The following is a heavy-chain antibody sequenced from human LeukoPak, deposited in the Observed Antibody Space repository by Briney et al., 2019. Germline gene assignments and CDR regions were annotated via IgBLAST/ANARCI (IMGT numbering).Heavy chain of an antibody. D-gene: IGHD1-26*01. CDR3: ARLIQSLIVGATEDDY. V-gene: IGHV4-34*01. Sequence: SETLSLTCAVYGGSFSGYYWSWIRQPPGKGREWIEEINHSGNTNYNPSLKSRVTITVDTSKNQFSLKLSSVTAADTAVYYCARLIQSLIVGATEDDYWGQGTLVTVSS. CDR1: GGSFSGYY. J-gene: IGHJ4*02. CDR2: INHSGNT.